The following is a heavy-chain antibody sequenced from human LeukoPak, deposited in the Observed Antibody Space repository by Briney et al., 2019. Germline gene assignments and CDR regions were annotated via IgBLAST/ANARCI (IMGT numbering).Heavy chain of an antibody. CDR3: ARDPFYYYDSSGYYLHNWFDP. D-gene: IGHD3-22*01. Sequence: ASVKVSCKASGYTFTSYYMHWVRQAPGQGLEWMGIINPSGGSTSYAQKFQGRVTMTRDTSISTAYMELSRLRSDDTAVYYCARDPFYYYDSSGYYLHNWFDPWGQGTLVTVSS. CDR1: GYTFTSYY. J-gene: IGHJ5*02. V-gene: IGHV1-46*01. CDR2: INPSGGST.